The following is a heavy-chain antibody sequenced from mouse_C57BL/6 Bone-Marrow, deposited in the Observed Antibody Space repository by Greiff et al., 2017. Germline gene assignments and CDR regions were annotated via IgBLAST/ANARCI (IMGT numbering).Heavy chain of an antibody. CDR1: GYTFTSYW. CDR3: AREGRYYGDYYAMDY. D-gene: IGHD1-2*01. J-gene: IGHJ4*01. V-gene: IGHV1-64*01. Sequence: QVHVKQPGAELVKPGASVKLSCKASGYTFTSYWMHWVKQRPGQGLEWIGMIHPNSGSTNYNEKFKSKATLTVDKSSSTAYMQLSSLTSEDSAVYYCAREGRYYGDYYAMDYWGQGTSVTVSS. CDR2: IHPNSGST.